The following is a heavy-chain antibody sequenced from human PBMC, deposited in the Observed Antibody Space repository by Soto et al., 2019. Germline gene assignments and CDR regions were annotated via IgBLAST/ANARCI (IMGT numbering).Heavy chain of an antibody. CDR2: INPNTGST. V-gene: IGHV1-46*01. Sequence: GASVKVSCKASGYTFSTFYIHWVRQAPGQGLEWMGIINPNTGSTTYVQNFQGRVTMTRDTSTSTLYMQLSSLRSEDTAIYYCVRDLDDYHLSPYGAFAIWGQGTMVTVSS. CDR3: VRDLDDYHLSPYGAFAI. D-gene: IGHD4-17*01. CDR1: GYTFSTFY. J-gene: IGHJ3*02.